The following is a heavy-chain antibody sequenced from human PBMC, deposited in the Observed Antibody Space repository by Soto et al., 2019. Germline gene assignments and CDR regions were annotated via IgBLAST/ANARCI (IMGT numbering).Heavy chain of an antibody. J-gene: IGHJ4*02. V-gene: IGHV4-30-2*01. CDR1: GGSISSGGYS. CDR3: ARDGYYYDSSGYYPHYFAF. CDR2: IYHSGST. D-gene: IGHD3-22*01. Sequence: TSETLSLTCAVSGGSISSGGYSWSWIRQPPGKGLEWIGYIYHSGSTYYNPSLKSRVTISVDRSKNQFSLKLSSVTAADTAVYYCARDGYYYDSSGYYPHYFAFWGQGTLDPGSS.